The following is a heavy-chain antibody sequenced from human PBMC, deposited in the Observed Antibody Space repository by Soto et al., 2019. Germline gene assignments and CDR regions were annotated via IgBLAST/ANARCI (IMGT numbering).Heavy chain of an antibody. Sequence: GGSLRLSCAASGFTFSSYAMSWVRQAPGKGLEWVSAISGSGGSTYYADSVKGRFTISRDNSKNTLYLQMNSLRAEDTAVYYCAKWGSSWYLHTNEVDYWGQGTLVTVSS. J-gene: IGHJ4*02. D-gene: IGHD6-13*01. CDR1: GFTFSSYA. V-gene: IGHV3-23*01. CDR3: AKWGSSWYLHTNEVDY. CDR2: ISGSGGST.